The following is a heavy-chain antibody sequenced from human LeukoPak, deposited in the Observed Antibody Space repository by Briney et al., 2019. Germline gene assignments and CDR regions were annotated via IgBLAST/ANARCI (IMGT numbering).Heavy chain of an antibody. CDR3: ARVNDYSNYDAVAPDAVDY. V-gene: IGHV4-30-2*01. CDR2: IYHSGST. CDR1: GGSISSGGYY. Sequence: KTSETLSLTCTVSGGSISSGGYYWSWIRQPPGKGLEWIGYIYHSGSTYYNPSLKSRVTISVDRSKNQFSLKLSSVTAADTAVYYCARVNDYSNYDAVAPDAVDYWGQGTLVTVSS. D-gene: IGHD4-11*01. J-gene: IGHJ4*02.